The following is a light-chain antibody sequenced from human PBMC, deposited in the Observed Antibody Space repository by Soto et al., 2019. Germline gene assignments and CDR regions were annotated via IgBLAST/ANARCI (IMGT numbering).Light chain of an antibody. CDR1: SSNIGNNY. CDR2: DSD. Sequence: QSVLTQPPSVSAAPGQKVTISCSGSSSNIGNNYVFWYQQVPGTAPKLLIYDSDKRPSAIPDRFSGSKSGTSATLGITGLQTGDEADYYCGTWDSSLSAPSYVFGTGTKLTVL. V-gene: IGLV1-51*01. J-gene: IGLJ1*01. CDR3: GTWDSSLSAPSYV.